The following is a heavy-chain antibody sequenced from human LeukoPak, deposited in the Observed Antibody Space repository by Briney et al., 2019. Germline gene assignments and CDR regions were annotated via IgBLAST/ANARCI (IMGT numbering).Heavy chain of an antibody. CDR2: IIPIFGTA. D-gene: IGHD2-2*01. J-gene: IGHJ5*02. CDR3: ARTIVVVPAATSHSNYCFDP. Sequence: SVKVSCKASGGTFSSYAISWVRQAPGQGLELMGGIIPIFGTANYAQKFQGRVTITADESTSTAYMELSSLRSEDTAVYYCARTIVVVPAATSHSNYCFDPWGQGTLVTVSS. V-gene: IGHV1-69*01. CDR1: GGTFSSYA.